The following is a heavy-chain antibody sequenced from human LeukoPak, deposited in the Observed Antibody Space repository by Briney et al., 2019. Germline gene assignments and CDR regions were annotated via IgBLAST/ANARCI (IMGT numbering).Heavy chain of an antibody. Sequence: SETLSLTCTVSGGSISSSSYYWGWIRQPPGKGLEWIGSIYYSGSTYYNPSLKSRVTISVDTSKNQFSLKLSSVTAADTAVYYCANSVVVVIALSMFDYWGQGTLVTVSS. CDR2: IYYSGST. CDR3: ANSVVVVIALSMFDY. J-gene: IGHJ4*02. CDR1: GGSISSSSYY. V-gene: IGHV4-39*01. D-gene: IGHD2-21*01.